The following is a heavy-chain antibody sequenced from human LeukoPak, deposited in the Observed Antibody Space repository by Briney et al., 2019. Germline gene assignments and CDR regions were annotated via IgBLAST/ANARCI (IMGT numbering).Heavy chain of an antibody. CDR2: INAGNGNT. D-gene: IGHD5-18*01. V-gene: IGHV1-3*01. CDR3: ARDMGYSYGLDY. CDR1: GYTFTSYA. J-gene: IGHJ4*02. Sequence: ASVKVSCKASGYTFTSYAMHWVRQAPGQRLERMGWINAGNGNTKYSQKFQGRVTITRDTSASTAYMELSSLRSEDTAVYYCARDMGYSYGLDYWGQGTLVTVSS.